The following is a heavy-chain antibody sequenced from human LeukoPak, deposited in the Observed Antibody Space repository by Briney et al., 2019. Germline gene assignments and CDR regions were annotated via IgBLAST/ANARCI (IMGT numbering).Heavy chain of an antibody. J-gene: IGHJ4*02. CDR3: ARDSSYSSGRFNKQFDY. D-gene: IGHD6-19*01. CDR2: IYYSGST. V-gene: IGHV4-39*07. CDR1: GGSISSSSYY. Sequence: NPSETLSLTCTVSGGSISSSSYYWGWIRQPPGKGLEWIGSIYYSGSTYYKSSLKSRVTISVDTSKNQFSLKLSSVTAADTAVYYCARDSSYSSGRFNKQFDYWGQGTLVTVSS.